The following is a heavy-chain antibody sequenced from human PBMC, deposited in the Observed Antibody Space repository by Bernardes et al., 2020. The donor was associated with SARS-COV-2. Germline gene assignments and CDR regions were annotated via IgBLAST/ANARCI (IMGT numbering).Heavy chain of an antibody. Sequence: TLSLTCNVSAGSISSGGFYWGWIRQYAGAGLEWIGYIYYIGRTYYNPSLKSRVVISVDTSKNQFSLRLSSVTTADSAVSYCARSLRNWFAPWGQGTLVTVSS. CDR3: ARSLRNWFAP. CDR2: IYYIGRT. J-gene: IGHJ5*02. V-gene: IGHV4-31*03. CDR1: AGSISSGGFY.